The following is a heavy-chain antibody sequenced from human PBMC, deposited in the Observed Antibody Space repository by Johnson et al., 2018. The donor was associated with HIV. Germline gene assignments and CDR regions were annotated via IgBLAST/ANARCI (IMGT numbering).Heavy chain of an antibody. D-gene: IGHD3-3*01. J-gene: IGHJ3*02. CDR3: ATEARGVHGTLRFLEWSDGFDI. V-gene: IGHV3-33*01. CDR2: IWYDGSNK. Sequence: QVQLVESGGGVVQPGRSLRLSCAASGFTFSSYGMHWVRQAPGKGLEWVAVIWYDGSNKYYADSVKGRFTISRDNSKNTLYLQMNSLRTEDTAVYYCATEARGVHGTLRFLEWSDGFDIWGQGTMVTVSS. CDR1: GFTFSSYG.